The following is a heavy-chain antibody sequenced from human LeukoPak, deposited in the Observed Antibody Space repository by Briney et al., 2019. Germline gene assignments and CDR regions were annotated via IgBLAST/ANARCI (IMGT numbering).Heavy chain of an antibody. Sequence: PGGSLRLSCAASGFTFSNYGMHWVRQAPGKGLEWVADIWYDGSNEYYADSVKGRFTISRDNSKNMLYLQMTSLRAEDTAVYYCAAAFGVWGQGTVDTVSS. CDR1: GFTFSNYG. CDR3: AAAFGV. CDR2: IWYDGSNE. J-gene: IGHJ3*01. V-gene: IGHV3-33*01.